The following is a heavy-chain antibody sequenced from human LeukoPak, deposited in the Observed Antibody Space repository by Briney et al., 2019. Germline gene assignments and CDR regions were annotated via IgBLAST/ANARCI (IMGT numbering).Heavy chain of an antibody. J-gene: IGHJ3*02. CDR3: AKPRGGAFDI. CDR1: GFTFSSYG. CDR2: ISYDGSNK. D-gene: IGHD3-10*01. V-gene: IGHV3-30*18. Sequence: PGGSLRLSCAASGFTFSSYGMHWVRQAPGKGLEWVAVISYDGSNKYYADSVKGRFTISRDNSKNTLYLQMNSLRAEDTAVYYCAKPRGGAFDIWGQGTMVTVSS.